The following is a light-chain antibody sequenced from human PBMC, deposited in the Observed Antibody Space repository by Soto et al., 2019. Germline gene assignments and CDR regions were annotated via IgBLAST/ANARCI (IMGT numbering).Light chain of an antibody. CDR2: AAS. Sequence: GARVTITCRASQSISSYLNWYQQKPGKAPKLLIYAASSLQSGVPSRFSGSGSGTDFTLTISSLQPEDFATYYCQQSYSTPRTFGQGTNVDIK. J-gene: IGKJ1*01. V-gene: IGKV1-39*01. CDR3: QQSYSTPRT. CDR1: QSISSY.